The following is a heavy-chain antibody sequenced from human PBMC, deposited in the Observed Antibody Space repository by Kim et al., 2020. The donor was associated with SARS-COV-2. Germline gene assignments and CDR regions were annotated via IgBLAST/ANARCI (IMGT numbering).Heavy chain of an antibody. V-gene: IGHV1-69*06. D-gene: IGHD6-19*01. CDR3: ATVGIVVAGTSFYYSGTDV. CDR1: GDTFNNYI. Sequence: SVKVSCKASGDTFNNYIVSWVRQSPGQGHEWMGGIIPFFGTTNYAQKFQGRVTITADKSTNTAYMELSSLRFADSALYYCATVGIVVAGTSFYYSGTDVWGQGTTVTVPS. CDR2: IIPFFGTT. J-gene: IGHJ6*02.